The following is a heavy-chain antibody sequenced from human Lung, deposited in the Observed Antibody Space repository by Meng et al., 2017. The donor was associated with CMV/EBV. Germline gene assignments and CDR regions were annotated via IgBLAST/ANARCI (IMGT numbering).Heavy chain of an antibody. Sequence: SCAASGFAFRSFTMHWVRQAPGKGLEWVAVLSYDGRIEFYAESVKGRFTISRDNSKNTLFLQMNSLRREDTAVYYCARDLLEGRYWGQGTLVTVSS. J-gene: IGHJ4*02. CDR2: LSYDGRIE. CDR1: GFAFRSFT. D-gene: IGHD1-1*01. CDR3: ARDLLEGRY. V-gene: IGHV3-30*04.